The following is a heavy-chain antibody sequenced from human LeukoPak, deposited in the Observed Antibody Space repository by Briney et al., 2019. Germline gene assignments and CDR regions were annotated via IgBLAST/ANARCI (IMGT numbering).Heavy chain of an antibody. CDR3: GRRGGGNSDWFDP. Sequence: SETLSLTCAVYGGSFSGYYWSWIRQPPGKGLEWIGEINHSGSTNYNPSLKSRVTISVDTSKNQFSLKLSSVTAADTAVYYCGRRGGGNSDWFDPWGQGTLVTVSS. CDR1: GGSFSGYY. J-gene: IGHJ5*02. CDR2: INHSGST. D-gene: IGHD4-23*01. V-gene: IGHV4-34*01.